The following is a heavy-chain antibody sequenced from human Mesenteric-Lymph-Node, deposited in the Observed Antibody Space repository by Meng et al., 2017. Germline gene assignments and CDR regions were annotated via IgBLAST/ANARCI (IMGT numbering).Heavy chain of an antibody. Sequence: ASVKVSCKASGYTFTSYYMHWVRQAPGQGLEWMGWISAYNGNTNYAQKLQGRVTMTTDTSTSTAYIELRSLRSDDTAVYYCARGVFGGPLDYWGQGTLVTVSS. CDR3: ARGVFGGPLDY. CDR1: GYTFTSYY. CDR2: ISAYNGNT. D-gene: IGHD3-3*01. V-gene: IGHV1-18*04. J-gene: IGHJ4*02.